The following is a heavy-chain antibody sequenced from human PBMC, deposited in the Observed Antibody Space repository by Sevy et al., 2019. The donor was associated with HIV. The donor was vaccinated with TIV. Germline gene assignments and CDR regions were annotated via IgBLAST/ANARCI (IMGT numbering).Heavy chain of an antibody. CDR2: IYYSGST. CDR3: ARSPGGAANLVRYFDY. Sequence: SETLSLTCAVHDGSFSGYYWSWIRQPPGKGLEWIGYIYYSGSTNYNPSLKSRVTISVDTSKNQFSLKLSSVTAADTAVYYCARSPGGAANLVRYFDYWGQGTLVTVSS. CDR1: DGSFSGYY. V-gene: IGHV4-59*01. J-gene: IGHJ4*02. D-gene: IGHD2-15*01.